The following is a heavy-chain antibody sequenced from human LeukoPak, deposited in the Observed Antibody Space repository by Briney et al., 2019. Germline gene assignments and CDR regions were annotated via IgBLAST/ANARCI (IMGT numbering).Heavy chain of an antibody. J-gene: IGHJ3*02. CDR2: IYTRGST. D-gene: IGHD2-15*01. Sequence: SETLSLTCSVSGGSINNYYWSWIRQPAGKGLEWTGRIYTRGSTNYNPSLKSRVTMSVDTSKNQFSLTLSSVTAADTAVYYCARGRYCSADICSGGDAFDIWGQGTMVSVSS. V-gene: IGHV4-4*07. CDR3: ARGRYCSADICSGGDAFDI. CDR1: GGSINNYY.